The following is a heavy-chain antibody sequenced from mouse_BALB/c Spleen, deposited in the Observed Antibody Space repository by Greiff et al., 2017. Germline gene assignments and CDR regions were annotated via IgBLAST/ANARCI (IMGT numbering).Heavy chain of an antibody. Sequence: QVQLQQSGAELAKPWASVSMSCKASGYTFTSYWMHWVKQRPGQGLEWIGYINPSTGYTEYNQKFKDKATLTADKSSSTTYMQLSSLTSEDSAVYYCARPNWDEGYFDYWGQGTTLTVSS. V-gene: IGHV1-7*01. CDR3: ARPNWDEGYFDY. CDR1: GYTFTSYW. D-gene: IGHD4-1*01. CDR2: INPSTGYT. J-gene: IGHJ2*01.